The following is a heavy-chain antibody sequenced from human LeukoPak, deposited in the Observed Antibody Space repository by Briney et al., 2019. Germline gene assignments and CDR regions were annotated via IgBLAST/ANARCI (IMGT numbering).Heavy chain of an antibody. J-gene: IGHJ5*02. CDR3: ASHGYCSSTSCYERDWFDP. D-gene: IGHD2-2*03. V-gene: IGHV1-2*06. CDR2: INPNSGGT. CDR1: GYTFTGYY. Sequence: ASVKVSCKASGYTFTGYYMHWVRQAPGQGLEWMGRINPNSGGTNYAQKFQGRVTMTRDTSISTAYMELSRLRSNDTAVYYCASHGYCSSTSCYERDWFDPRGQGTLVTVSS.